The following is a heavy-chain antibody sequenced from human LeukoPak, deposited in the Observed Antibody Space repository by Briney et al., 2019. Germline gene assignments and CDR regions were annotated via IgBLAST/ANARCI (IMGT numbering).Heavy chain of an antibody. Sequence: GGSLRLSCAASGFTFDNYAIHRVRQAPGKGFEWVSLISADGRSTYYADSVKGRFTISRDNSKNSLYLQMRSLRTEDTALYYCAKDSGWQLLRAEYFQHWGQGTLVTVSS. CDR1: GFTFDNYA. J-gene: IGHJ1*01. D-gene: IGHD2-15*01. V-gene: IGHV3-43*02. CDR3: AKDSGWQLLRAEYFQH. CDR2: ISADGRST.